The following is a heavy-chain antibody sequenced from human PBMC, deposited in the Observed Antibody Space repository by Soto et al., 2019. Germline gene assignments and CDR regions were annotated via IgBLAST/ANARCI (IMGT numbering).Heavy chain of an antibody. CDR3: ARRGSTRVIDY. Sequence: GGSLRLSCAASGFTFSSYGMHWVRQAPGKGLEWVAVIWYDGSNKYYADSVKGRFTISRDNSKNTLYLQMNSLRAEDTAVYYCARRGSTRVIDYWGQGTLVTVSS. V-gene: IGHV3-33*01. D-gene: IGHD2-2*01. J-gene: IGHJ4*02. CDR2: IWYDGSNK. CDR1: GFTFSSYG.